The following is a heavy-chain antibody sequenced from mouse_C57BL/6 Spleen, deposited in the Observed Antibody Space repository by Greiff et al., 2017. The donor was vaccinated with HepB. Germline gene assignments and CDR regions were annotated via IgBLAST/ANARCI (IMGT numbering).Heavy chain of an antibody. Sequence: VQLQQSGPELVKPGASVTISCKASGYAFSSYWMHWVKQRPGKGLEWIGPIYPGAGDTNYNGKFKGKATLTADKSSSTAYMHLSSLTSEDSAVYFCARSVTTRSGFAYWGQGTLVTVSA. J-gene: IGHJ3*01. CDR3: ARSVTTRSGFAY. V-gene: IGHV1-82*01. CDR2: IYPGAGDT. CDR1: GYAFSSYW. D-gene: IGHD2-12*01.